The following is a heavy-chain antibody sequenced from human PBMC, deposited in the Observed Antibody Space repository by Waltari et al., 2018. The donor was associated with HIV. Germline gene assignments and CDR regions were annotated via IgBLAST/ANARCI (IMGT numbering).Heavy chain of an antibody. V-gene: IGHV3-74*01. Sequence: EVQLVQSGGGLIKPGGSLRLSFAASGFSVTSYWMHWVRQRPGKRLVWGGRINIDGRTIDDADDGKGRFTISRDSAKNTRSLEMNSRREEDTAVYYCSRDTCGEYDYWGQGTLVTVSS. J-gene: IGHJ4*02. CDR1: GFSVTSYW. CDR2: INIDGRTI. CDR3: SRDTCGEYDY. D-gene: IGHD3-10*01.